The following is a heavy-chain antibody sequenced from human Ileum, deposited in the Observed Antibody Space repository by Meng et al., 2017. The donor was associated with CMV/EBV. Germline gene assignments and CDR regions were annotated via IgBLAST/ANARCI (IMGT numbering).Heavy chain of an antibody. V-gene: IGHV3-33*01. CDR3: ARGYSSSWYSAFDY. J-gene: IGHJ4*02. CDR1: GFTFSSYG. Sequence: GESLKISCAASGFTFSSYGMHWVRQAPGKGLEWVAVIWYDGSNKYYADSVKGRFTISRDNSKNTLYLQMNSLRAEDTAVYYCARGYSSSWYSAFDYWGQGTLVTVSS. D-gene: IGHD6-13*01. CDR2: IWYDGSNK.